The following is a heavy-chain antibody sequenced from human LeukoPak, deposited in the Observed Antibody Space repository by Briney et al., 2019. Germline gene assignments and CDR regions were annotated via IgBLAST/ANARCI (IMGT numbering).Heavy chain of an antibody. CDR1: GGFFSGYY. V-gene: IGHV4-34*01. CDR3: AMGPLGGWSDY. D-gene: IGHD6-19*01. CDR2: INHRGST. Sequence: PSETLSLTCAVYGGFFSGYYWSWLRQPPGKGLEWIGEINHRGSTNYNPSLKSRVTISVDTSKNQFSLKLSSVTAADTAVYYCAMGPLGGWSDYWGQGTLVTVSS. J-gene: IGHJ4*02.